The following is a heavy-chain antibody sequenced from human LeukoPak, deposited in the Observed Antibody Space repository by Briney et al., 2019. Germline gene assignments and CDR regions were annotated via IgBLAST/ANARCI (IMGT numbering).Heavy chain of an antibody. D-gene: IGHD3-22*01. CDR2: IRYDGSNK. J-gene: IGHJ6*03. Sequence: GGSLRLSCAASGFTFSSYGMHWVRQAPGKGLEWVAFIRYDGSNKYYADSAKGRFTISRDNSKNTLYLQMNSLRAEDTAVYYCAKDLRSGYYYAYFYYYYMDVWGKGTTVTVSS. V-gene: IGHV3-30*02. CDR3: AKDLRSGYYYAYFYYYYMDV. CDR1: GFTFSSYG.